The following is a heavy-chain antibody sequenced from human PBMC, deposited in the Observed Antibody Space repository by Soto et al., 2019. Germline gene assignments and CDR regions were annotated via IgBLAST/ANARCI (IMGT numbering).Heavy chain of an antibody. CDR2: FLPIFGTA. CDR1: GGTFSSYA. J-gene: IGHJ6*02. CDR3: ERSQGGSSSLDIYYYYYYGMDV. Sequence: QVQLVQSGAEVKKPGSSVKVSCKAPGGTFSSYAISWVRQAPGQGLEWMGGFLPIFGTANYAQKFQGRVTITADESTSTGYMELRSLRSEDTAVYSCERSQGGSSSLDIYYYYYYGMDVWGQGTTVTVSS. D-gene: IGHD2-15*01. V-gene: IGHV1-69*01.